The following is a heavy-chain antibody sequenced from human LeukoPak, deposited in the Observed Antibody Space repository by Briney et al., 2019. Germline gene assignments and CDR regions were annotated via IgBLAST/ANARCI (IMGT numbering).Heavy chain of an antibody. CDR1: GGTFTNYA. D-gene: IGHD4-11*01. Sequence: VASVKVSCKASGGTFTNYAISWGRQAPGQGRGRMGGIILMFGTTNYAQKFQGRVTITTDESTSTAYMEVSSLRIEDTAVYYCASVTVTTWAPDGHMDVWGKGTTVTVSS. CDR3: ASVTVTTWAPDGHMDV. V-gene: IGHV1-69*05. J-gene: IGHJ6*03. CDR2: IILMFGTT.